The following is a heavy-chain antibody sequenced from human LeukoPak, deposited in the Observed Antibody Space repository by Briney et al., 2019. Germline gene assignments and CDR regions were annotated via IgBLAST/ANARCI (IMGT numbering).Heavy chain of an antibody. V-gene: IGHV1-24*01. CDR3: ATSRTTWYSSSWYNWFDP. Sequence: GASVKVSCKASGGTFSSYAISWVRQAPGKGLEWMGGFDPEDGETIYAQKFQGRVTMTEDTSTDTAYMELSSLRSEDTAVYYCATSRTTWYSSSWYNWFDPWGQGTLVTVSS. D-gene: IGHD6-13*01. J-gene: IGHJ5*02. CDR1: GGTFSSYA. CDR2: FDPEDGET.